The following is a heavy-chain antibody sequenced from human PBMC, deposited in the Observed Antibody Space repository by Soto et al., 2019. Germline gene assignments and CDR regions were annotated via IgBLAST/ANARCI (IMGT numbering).Heavy chain of an antibody. Sequence: KQSQTLSLTCAISGDSVSSNSAAWNWIRQSPSRGLEWLGRTYYRSKWYNDYAVSVKSRITINPDTSKNQFSLQLNSVTPEDTAVYYCARAGSIAARPAYYYYYYYMDVWGKGTTVTVSS. CDR1: GDSVSSNSAA. V-gene: IGHV6-1*01. CDR2: TYYRSKWYN. CDR3: ARAGSIAARPAYYYYYYYMDV. J-gene: IGHJ6*03. D-gene: IGHD6-6*01.